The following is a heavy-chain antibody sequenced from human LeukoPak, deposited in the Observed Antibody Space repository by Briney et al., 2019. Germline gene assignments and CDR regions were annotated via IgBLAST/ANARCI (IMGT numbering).Heavy chain of an antibody. V-gene: IGHV4-59*08. CDR3: ARLSGSD. CDR1: GGSISSYY. D-gene: IGHD3-10*01. Sequence: SETLSLTCTVSGGSISSYYWSWIRQPPGKGPEWIGYIYYSGSTNYNPSLKSRVTISVDTSKNQFSLKLSSVTAADTAVYYFARLSGSDWGQGTLVTVSS. J-gene: IGHJ4*02. CDR2: IYYSGST.